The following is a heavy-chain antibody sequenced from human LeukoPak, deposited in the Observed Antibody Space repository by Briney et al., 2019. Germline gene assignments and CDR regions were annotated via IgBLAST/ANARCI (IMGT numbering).Heavy chain of an antibody. V-gene: IGHV3-48*04. J-gene: IGHJ4*02. CDR2: ISHTGSTM. CDR1: GFSFSSYS. Sequence: GGSLRLSCAASGFSFSSYSLNWVRQAPGKGLEWVSYISHTGSTMSYADSVKGRFTIPRDNARNSLYLQMNSLRAEDTAVYYCARDGASRGLGDDFDYWGQGTLVTVSS. CDR3: ARDGASRGLGDDFDY. D-gene: IGHD3-16*01.